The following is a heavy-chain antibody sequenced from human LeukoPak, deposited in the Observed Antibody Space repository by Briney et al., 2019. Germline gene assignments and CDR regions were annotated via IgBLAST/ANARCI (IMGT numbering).Heavy chain of an antibody. J-gene: IGHJ5*02. D-gene: IGHD1-1*01. V-gene: IGHV4-61*01. CDR1: GDSVSSNSAA. CDR2: IYYSGTT. CDR3: AREPRRAGTTSYWFDP. Sequence: SQTLSLTCAISGDSVSSNSAAWNWIRQPPGKGLEWIGYIYYSGTTNYNPSLKSRVSMSVDTSKNQFSLKLSSVTAADTAVYYCAREPRRAGTTSYWFDPWGQGTLVTVSS.